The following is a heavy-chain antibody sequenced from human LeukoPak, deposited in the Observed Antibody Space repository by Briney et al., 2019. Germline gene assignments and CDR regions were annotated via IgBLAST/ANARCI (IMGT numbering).Heavy chain of an antibody. J-gene: IGHJ4*02. Sequence: SETLSLTCTVSGGSISSYYWSWIRQPPGKGLEWIGYIYYSGSTNYNPSLKSRVTISVDTSKNQFPLKLSSVTAADTAVYYCARRYWGLAGFDYWGQGTLVTVSS. CDR3: ARRYWGLAGFDY. CDR2: IYYSGST. V-gene: IGHV4-59*08. CDR1: GGSISSYY. D-gene: IGHD7-27*01.